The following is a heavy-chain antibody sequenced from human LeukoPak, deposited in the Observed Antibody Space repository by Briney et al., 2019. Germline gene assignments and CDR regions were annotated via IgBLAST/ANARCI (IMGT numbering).Heavy chain of an antibody. D-gene: IGHD5-18*01. Sequence: GGSLRLSCAASGFTFSSYAMSWVRQAPGKGLEWVSAISGSGGGTYYADSVKGRFTISRDNSKNTLYLQMNSLRAEDTAVYYCAKDLWIQLWSPFDYWGQGTLVTVSS. CDR1: GFTFSSYA. CDR3: AKDLWIQLWSPFDY. CDR2: ISGSGGGT. J-gene: IGHJ4*02. V-gene: IGHV3-23*01.